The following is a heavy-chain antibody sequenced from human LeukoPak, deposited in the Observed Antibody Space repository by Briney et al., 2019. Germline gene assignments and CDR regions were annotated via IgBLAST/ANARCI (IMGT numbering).Heavy chain of an antibody. J-gene: IGHJ4*02. CDR1: GDSVSSNSAA. CDR3: ARGITGRNDY. D-gene: IGHD1-26*01. V-gene: IGHV6-1*01. Sequence: SQTLSLTCAISGDSVSSNSAAWNWVRQSPSRGLEWLGRTYYRSKWYNEYADSVKSRITINPDTSKNQFSLHPNSVTPEDTAVYYCARGITGRNDYWGQGTLVTVSS. CDR2: TYYRSKWYN.